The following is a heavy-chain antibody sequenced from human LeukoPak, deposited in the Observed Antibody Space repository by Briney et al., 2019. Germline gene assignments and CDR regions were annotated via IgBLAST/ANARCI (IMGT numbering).Heavy chain of an antibody. D-gene: IGHD5-18*01. V-gene: IGHV4-59*01. CDR3: ARVRGYSYDSSYFDY. Sequence: SETLSLTCTVSGDSISYYYWSWIRQPPGKGLEGIGKTYYGGNTNYNPPLKSRVTISVDTSKNHFSLKLSSVTAADTAVYYCARVRGYSYDSSYFDYWGQGTLVTVSS. J-gene: IGHJ4*02. CDR2: TYYGGNT. CDR1: GDSISYYY.